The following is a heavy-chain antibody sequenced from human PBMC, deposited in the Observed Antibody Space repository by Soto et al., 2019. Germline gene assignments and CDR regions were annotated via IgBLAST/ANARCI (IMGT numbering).Heavy chain of an antibody. CDR2: KYYSGAT. CDR3: ARGRPNYFYYGLDV. CDR1: GGSIKSDYY. Sequence: SETLSLTCTVSGGSIKSDYYWTWVRQPPGGGLEWMGYKYYSGATDSDPSLERRVSFSVDMSKNQFSLNLTSVTVADTAVYYCARGRPNYFYYGLDVWGQGIPVTVSS. J-gene: IGHJ6*02. V-gene: IGHV4-30-4*01.